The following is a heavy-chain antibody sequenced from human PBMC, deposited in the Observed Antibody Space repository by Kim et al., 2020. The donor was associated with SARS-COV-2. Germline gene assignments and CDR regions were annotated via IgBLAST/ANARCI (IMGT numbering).Heavy chain of an antibody. Sequence: GGSLRLSCAASGFTFSSYAMNWVRQAPGKGLEWVSAITGSGGSPYYAYSVKGRFTISRDNSKNTLYLQMNSLRAEDTAVYYCAKVMGNEDYFDYWGQGTLVTVSS. CDR3: AKVMGNEDYFDY. J-gene: IGHJ4*02. D-gene: IGHD1-1*01. V-gene: IGHV3-23*01. CDR1: GFTFSSYA. CDR2: ITGSGGSP.